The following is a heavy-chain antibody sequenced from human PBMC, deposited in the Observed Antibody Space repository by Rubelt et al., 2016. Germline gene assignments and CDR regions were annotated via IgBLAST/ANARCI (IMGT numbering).Heavy chain of an antibody. D-gene: IGHD7-27*01. CDR3: ARDAGPTNWGLGVDY. CDR1: GGTFSSYA. V-gene: IGHV1-69*06. CDR2: IIPIFGTA. Sequence: QVQLVQSGAEVKKPGSSVKVSCKASGGTFSSYAISWVRQAPGQGLEWMGGIIPIFGTANYAQKCQGRVTMTRDTSTSTVYMGLSSLRSEDTAVYYCARDAGPTNWGLGVDYWGQGTLVTVSS. J-gene: IGHJ4*02.